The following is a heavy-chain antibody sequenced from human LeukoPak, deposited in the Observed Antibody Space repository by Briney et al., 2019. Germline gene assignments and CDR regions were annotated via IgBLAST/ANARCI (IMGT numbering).Heavy chain of an antibody. CDR1: GFTFSSYA. CDR3: ARDRHVTTVTTFFGS. V-gene: IGHV3-30-3*01. Sequence: GGALRLSCAASGFTFSSYAFHWGRQGPGKGGGWGGVISYDGSNKYYADSVKGRFTISRDNSKNTLYLQMNSLRAEDTAVYYCARDRHVTTVTTFFGSWGQGTLVTVSS. D-gene: IGHD4-17*01. CDR2: ISYDGSNK. J-gene: IGHJ4*02.